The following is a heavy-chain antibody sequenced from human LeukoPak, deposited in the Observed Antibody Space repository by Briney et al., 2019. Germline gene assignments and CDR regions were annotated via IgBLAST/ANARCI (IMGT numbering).Heavy chain of an antibody. V-gene: IGHV3-7*01. D-gene: IGHD3-10*01. Sequence: GGSLRLSCTASGFTFADFYMSWVRQAPGKGLEWVANIDEHGEGKHYVDSVKGRFTISRDNTKNSLYLDMTYLRAEDTATYFCARARPGVIDYGGQGTLVPVSS. J-gene: IGHJ4*01. CDR2: IDEHGEGK. CDR1: GFTFADFY. CDR3: ARARPGVIDY.